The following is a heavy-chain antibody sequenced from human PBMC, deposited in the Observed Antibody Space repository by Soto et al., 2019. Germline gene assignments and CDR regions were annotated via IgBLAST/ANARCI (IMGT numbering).Heavy chain of an antibody. J-gene: IGHJ6*02. CDR2: IYWDNDK. D-gene: IGHD2-21*02. CDR3: VHSWCGGDCLQSYPSHYYYGMDV. Sequence: QITLKESGPTLVKPTQTLTLTCTFSGFSLSTSGVGVGWIRQPPGKALEWLALIYWDNDKRYSPSLQSRLTITKDTSKNQVVLTMSNMDPVDTATYYCVHSWCGGDCLQSYPSHYYYGMDVWGQGTTVTVSS. CDR1: GFSLSTSGVG. V-gene: IGHV2-5*02.